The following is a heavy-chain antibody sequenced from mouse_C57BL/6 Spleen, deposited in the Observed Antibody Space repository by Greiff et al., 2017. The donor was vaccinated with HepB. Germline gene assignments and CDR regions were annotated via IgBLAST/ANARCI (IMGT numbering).Heavy chain of an antibody. V-gene: IGHV1-81*01. Sequence: QVQLQQSGAELARPGASVKLSCKASGYTFTSYGISWVKQRTGQGLEWIGEIYPRSGNTYYNEKFKGKATLTADKSSSTAYMELRSLTSEDSAVYFCAREDSSGYVNYFDYWGQGTTLTVSS. J-gene: IGHJ2*01. D-gene: IGHD3-2*02. CDR1: GYTFTSYG. CDR3: AREDSSGYVNYFDY. CDR2: IYPRSGNT.